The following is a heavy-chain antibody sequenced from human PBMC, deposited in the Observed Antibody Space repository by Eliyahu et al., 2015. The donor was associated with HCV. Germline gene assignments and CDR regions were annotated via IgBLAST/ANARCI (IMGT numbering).Heavy chain of an antibody. D-gene: IGHD1-26*01. J-gene: IGHJ6*02. V-gene: IGHV4-59*01. CDR1: SGSIGSYS. CDR3: ARAISGSNGLGIDYGLDV. CDR2: IYNSGTT. Sequence: QVQLRESGPGLVKTSETLSPTCSVSSGSIGSYSWTWIRQPPGKGLEWIGNIYNSGTTNYNASLKGRVNISLDRSKNQVTLNLNSATPTDTAVYYCARAISGSNGLGIDYGLDVWGQGTTVTVSS.